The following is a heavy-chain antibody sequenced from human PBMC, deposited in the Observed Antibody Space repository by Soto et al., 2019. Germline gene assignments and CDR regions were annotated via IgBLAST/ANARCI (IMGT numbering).Heavy chain of an antibody. CDR3: ARDSAAGGFNYYDSSGLADY. V-gene: IGHV3-21*01. D-gene: IGHD3-22*01. Sequence: GGSLRLSCAASGFNFSSYSMNWVRQAPGKGLEWVSSISSSSSYIYYADSVKGRFTISRDNAKNSLYLQMNSLRAEDTAVYYCARDSAAGGFNYYDSSGLADYWGQGTLVTVSS. CDR2: ISSSSSYI. J-gene: IGHJ4*02. CDR1: GFNFSSYS.